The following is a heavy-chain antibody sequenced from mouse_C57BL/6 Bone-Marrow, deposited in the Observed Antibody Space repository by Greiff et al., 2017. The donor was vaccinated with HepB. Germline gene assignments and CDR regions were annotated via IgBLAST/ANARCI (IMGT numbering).Heavy chain of an antibody. CDR1: GYTFTSYW. D-gene: IGHD2-12*01. J-gene: IGHJ4*01. CDR3: AREGVTDYCAIDC. Sequence: VQLQQPGAELVMPGASVKLSCKASGYTFTSYWMHWVKQRPGQGLEWIGEIDPSDSYTNYNQKFKGKSTLTVDKSSSTAYMQLSSLTSEDSAVYCFAREGVTDYCAIDCWGQGTSVTVSS. V-gene: IGHV1-69*01. CDR2: IDPSDSYT.